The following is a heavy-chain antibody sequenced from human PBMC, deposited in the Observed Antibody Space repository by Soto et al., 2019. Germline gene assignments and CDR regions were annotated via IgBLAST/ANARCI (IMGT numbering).Heavy chain of an antibody. CDR1: GYTFTSYA. V-gene: IGHV1-3*01. D-gene: IGHD3-3*01. CDR2: INAGNGNT. Sequence: QVQLVQSGAEVKKPGASVKVSCKASGYTFTSYAMHWVRQAPGQRLEWMGWINAGNGNTKYSQKFQGRVTITRDTSASTAYMELSSLRSEDTAVYYCVRGGSYDFWRSPFDYWGQGTLVTVSS. CDR3: VRGGSYDFWRSPFDY. J-gene: IGHJ4*02.